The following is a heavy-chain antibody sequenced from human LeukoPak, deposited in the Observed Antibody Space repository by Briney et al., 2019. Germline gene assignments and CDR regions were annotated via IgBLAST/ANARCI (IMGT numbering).Heavy chain of an antibody. Sequence: GGSLRLSCAASGFTFSSYSMNWVRQAPGKGLEWVSSISSSSSYIYYADSVKGRFTISRDNAKNSLYLQMNSLRAEDTAVYYCARDFLKYQLLYFYYGMDVWGQGTTVTVSS. D-gene: IGHD2-2*01. CDR3: ARDFLKYQLLYFYYGMDV. CDR2: ISSSSSYI. J-gene: IGHJ6*02. CDR1: GFTFSSYS. V-gene: IGHV3-21*01.